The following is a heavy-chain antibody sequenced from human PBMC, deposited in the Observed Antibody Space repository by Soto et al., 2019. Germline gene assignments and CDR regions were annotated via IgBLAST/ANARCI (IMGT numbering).Heavy chain of an antibody. CDR1: GFTCSSCS. CDR2: ISSSSSYI. V-gene: IGHV3-21*01. CDR3: ARDQGFGELFYYYGMDV. D-gene: IGHD3-10*01. Sequence: LRLSCAAAGFTCSSCSMNWVRQAPGKGLEWVSSISSSSSYIYYADSVKGRFTISRDNAKNSLYLQMNSLRAEDTAVYYCARDQGFGELFYYYGMDVWGQGTTVTVSS. J-gene: IGHJ6*02.